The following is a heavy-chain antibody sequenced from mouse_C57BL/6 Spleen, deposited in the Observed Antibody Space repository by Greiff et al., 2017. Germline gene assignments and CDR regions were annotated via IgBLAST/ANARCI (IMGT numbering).Heavy chain of an antibody. V-gene: IGHV1-82*01. CDR1: GYAFSSSW. CDR3: ARRGTRDFDY. J-gene: IGHJ2*01. CDR2: IYPGDGDT. Sequence: QVQLKESGPELVKPGASVKISCKASGYAFSSSWMNWVKQRPGKGLEWIGRIYPGDGDTNYNGKFKGKATLTADKSSSTAYMQLSSLTSEDSAVYFCARRGTRDFDYWGQGTTLTVSS. D-gene: IGHD3-3*01.